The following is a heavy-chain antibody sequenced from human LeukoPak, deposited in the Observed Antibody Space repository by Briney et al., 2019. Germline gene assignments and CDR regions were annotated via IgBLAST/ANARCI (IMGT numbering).Heavy chain of an antibody. D-gene: IGHD6-19*01. V-gene: IGHV1-2*06. Sequence: GASVKVSCKASGYTFTGYYMHWVRQAPGQGLEWMGRINPNSGGTNNPQKFQGRVTMTKDTSISTSYMELSRLRSDDTAVYYCAIIAVAGSLDYWGQGTLVTVSS. CDR3: AIIAVAGSLDY. CDR1: GYTFTGYY. J-gene: IGHJ4*02. CDR2: INPNSGGT.